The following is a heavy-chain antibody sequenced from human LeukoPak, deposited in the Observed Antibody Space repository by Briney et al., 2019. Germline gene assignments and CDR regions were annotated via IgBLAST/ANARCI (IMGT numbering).Heavy chain of an antibody. V-gene: IGHV3-11*01. Sequence: GESLKISCAASGFTFSDYYMSWIRQAPGKGLEWVSYISSSGSTIYYADSVKGRFTISRDNAKNSLYLQMNSLRAEDTAVYYCARARSRYPTVDYWGQGAQVTVSS. CDR2: ISSSGSTI. CDR3: ARARSRYPTVDY. J-gene: IGHJ4*02. CDR1: GFTFSDYY. D-gene: IGHD6-13*01.